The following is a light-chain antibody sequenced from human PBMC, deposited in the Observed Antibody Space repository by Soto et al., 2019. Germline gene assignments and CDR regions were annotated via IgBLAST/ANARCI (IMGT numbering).Light chain of an antibody. Sequence: QSALTQPPSASGSPGQSVTISCTGTSSDVGGYNYVSWYQQHPGKAPKVLIYEVSKRPSGVPDRFSGSKSGNTASLTVSGLQAEDEADYYCSSYAGSNNFDVIFGGGTKVTVL. J-gene: IGLJ2*01. V-gene: IGLV2-8*01. CDR3: SSYAGSNNFDVI. CDR2: EVS. CDR1: SSDVGGYNY.